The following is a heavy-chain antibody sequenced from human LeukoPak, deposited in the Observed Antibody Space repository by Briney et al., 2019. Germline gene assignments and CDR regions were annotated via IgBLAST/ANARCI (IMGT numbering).Heavy chain of an antibody. D-gene: IGHD3-10*01. CDR2: IYYSGST. CDR1: GGSISSYY. V-gene: IGHV4-59*01. Sequence: SETLSLTCTVSGGSISSYYWSWIRQPPGKGLEWIGYIYYSGSTNYNPSLKSRVTISVDTSKNQFSLKLSSVTAADTAVYYCARGWSGSGSFPFDPWGQGTLVTVSS. J-gene: IGHJ5*02. CDR3: ARGWSGSGSFPFDP.